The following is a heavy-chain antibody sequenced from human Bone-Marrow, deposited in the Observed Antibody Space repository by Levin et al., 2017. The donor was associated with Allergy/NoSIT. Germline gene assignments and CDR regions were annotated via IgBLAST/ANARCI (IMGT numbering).Heavy chain of an antibody. J-gene: IGHJ4*02. CDR1: GFNFEGDY. D-gene: IGHD1-1*01. Sequence: PGGSLRLSCVASGFNFEGDYTTWIRQSPEKGLEWLSSISGSGKYTYYADSVKGRFTISKDNAKNSLYLQMNSLRADDTAIYYCARDQASPLEAFDFWGQGTLVTVSS. V-gene: IGHV3-11*05. CDR3: ARDQASPLEAFDF. CDR2: ISGSGKYT.